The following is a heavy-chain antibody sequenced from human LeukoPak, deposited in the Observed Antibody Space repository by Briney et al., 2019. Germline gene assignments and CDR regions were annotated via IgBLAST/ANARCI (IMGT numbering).Heavy chain of an antibody. Sequence: GGSLRLSCAASGFTFTSYAMSWVRQAPGMGLEWVSAISDSGASTYYAASVKGRFSISRDNARNSVFLQMNTLRTDDTALYYCARDLSEGEAFWGPGTLVTVSS. CDR3: ARDLSEGEAF. CDR2: ISDSGAST. V-gene: IGHV3-23*01. CDR1: GFTFTSYA. D-gene: IGHD2-21*01. J-gene: IGHJ4*02.